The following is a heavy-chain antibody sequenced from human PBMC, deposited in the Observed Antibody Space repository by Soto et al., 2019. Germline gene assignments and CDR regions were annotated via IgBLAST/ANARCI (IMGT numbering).Heavy chain of an antibody. CDR3: AGHIDCSGGSCYRNWFDP. CDR2: IIPILGIP. V-gene: IGHV1-69*02. D-gene: IGHD2-15*01. CDR1: GGTFSSYT. Sequence: SVKVSCKASGGTFSSYTISWVRQAPGQGLEWMGRIIPILGIPNYAQKFQGRVTITADKSTSTAYMELSSLRSEDTAVYYCAGHIDCSGGSCYRNWFDPWGQGTLVTVSS. J-gene: IGHJ5*02.